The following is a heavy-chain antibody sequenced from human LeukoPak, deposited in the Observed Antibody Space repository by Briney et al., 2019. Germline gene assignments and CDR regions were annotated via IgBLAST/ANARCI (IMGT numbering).Heavy chain of an antibody. J-gene: IGHJ4*02. CDR3: ARDDSHGYHFFDS. D-gene: IGHD3-22*01. CDR2: INGSGEFI. V-gene: IGHV3-21*01. Sequence: PGGSLRLSCAASGFTFSSYSMNWIRQTPGKGLEWVSSINGSGEFIYYVDSVRGRFTISRDNGKNSLYLQMNSLRPEDTAVYYCARDDSHGYHFFDSWGQGTLVTVSS. CDR1: GFTFSSYS.